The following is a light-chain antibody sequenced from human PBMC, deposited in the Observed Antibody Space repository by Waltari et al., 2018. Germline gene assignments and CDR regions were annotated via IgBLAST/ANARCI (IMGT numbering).Light chain of an antibody. CDR1: QRISSY. J-gene: IGKJ1*01. CDR2: AAS. V-gene: IGKV1-39*01. CDR3: QQTYSNFRT. Sequence: DIQMTQSPSSLPASVGDSVTITCRASQRISSYLNWYQQKPGQAPKLPIYAASSLQSGVPSRFSGSGFGTDFTLTINSLQPEDFAVYYCQQTYSNFRTFGQGTKVDVK.